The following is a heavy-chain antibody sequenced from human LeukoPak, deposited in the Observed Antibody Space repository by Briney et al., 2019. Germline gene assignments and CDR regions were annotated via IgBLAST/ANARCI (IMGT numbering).Heavy chain of an antibody. CDR3: ARVTGSSRGYYYYYGMDV. Sequence: PGGSLRLSCAASGFTFSNYWMNWVRQVPGKGLECLANIKQDGSETYYADSVKGRFTISRDNAKNSLYLQMNSLRAEDTAVYYCARVTGSSRGYYYYYGMDVWGQGTTVTVSS. D-gene: IGHD1-26*01. CDR2: IKQDGSET. V-gene: IGHV3-7*01. J-gene: IGHJ6*02. CDR1: GFTFSNYW.